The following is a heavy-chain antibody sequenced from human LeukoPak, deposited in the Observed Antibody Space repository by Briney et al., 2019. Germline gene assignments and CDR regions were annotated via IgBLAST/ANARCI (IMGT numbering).Heavy chain of an antibody. V-gene: IGHV4-31*03. J-gene: IGHJ4*02. CDR1: GDSIKSGYF. CDR2: ISYTGRT. Sequence: SETLSLTCTVSGDSIKSGYFWNWIRQHPGTGLEYIGYISYTGRTYYNPSLKSRLTMSVDTSKSQFSLKLSSVTAADTAVYYCARGNDHFDYWGRGSLVTVSS. CDR3: ARGNDHFDY.